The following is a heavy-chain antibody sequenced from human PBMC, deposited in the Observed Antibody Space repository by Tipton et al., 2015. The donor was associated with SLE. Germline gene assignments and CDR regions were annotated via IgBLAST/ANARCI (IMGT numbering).Heavy chain of an antibody. Sequence: TLSLTCAAYGGSFSGNYWIWIRQPPGKGLEWIGEINHSGSANYNPSLKSRLTISVDTSKNQFSLNLSSVTAADTAVYYCARDSGYRSAWYEGFAYWGQGTLVTVSS. V-gene: IGHV4-34*01. CDR3: ARDSGYRSAWYEGFAY. D-gene: IGHD6-19*01. J-gene: IGHJ4*02. CDR2: INHSGSA. CDR1: GGSFSGNY.